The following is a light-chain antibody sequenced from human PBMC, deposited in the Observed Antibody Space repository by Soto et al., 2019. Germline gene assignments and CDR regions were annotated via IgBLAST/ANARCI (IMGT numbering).Light chain of an antibody. CDR1: QSVLYSSNNKNY. J-gene: IGKJ3*01. V-gene: IGKV4-1*01. CDR3: QQYDNTGGT. Sequence: DIVMTQSPDSLAVSLGERATINCKSSQSVLYSSNNKNYLAWYQQKPGQPPKLLIYWASTRESGVPDRFSGGGSGKVFTLTLSRLKAEDVAVYFSQQYDNTGGTFDPGNKVDI. CDR2: WAS.